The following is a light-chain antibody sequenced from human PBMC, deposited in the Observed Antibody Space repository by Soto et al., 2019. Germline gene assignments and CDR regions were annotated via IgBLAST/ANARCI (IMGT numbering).Light chain of an antibody. J-gene: IGKJ3*01. Sequence: EIVLTQSPGTLSLSPGERATLSCRASQSVSSTYLAWYQQKPGQAPRLLIYGASSRATGIPDRFSGSGSGTDCTLTISRLEPEDFAVYYCQQYGSSPLFAFGPGTKVEI. CDR1: QSVSSTY. CDR2: GAS. CDR3: QQYGSSPLFA. V-gene: IGKV3-20*01.